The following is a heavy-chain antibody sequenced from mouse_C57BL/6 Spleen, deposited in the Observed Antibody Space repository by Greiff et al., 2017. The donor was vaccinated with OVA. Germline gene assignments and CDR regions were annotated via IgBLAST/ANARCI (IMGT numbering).Heavy chain of an antibody. CDR3: AGEYLYYFDY. CDR1: GYTFTDYY. Sequence: LVESGAELVRPGASVKLSCKASGYTFTDYYINWVKQRPGQGLEWIARIYPGSGNTYYNEKFKGKATLTAEKSSSTAYMQLSSLTSEDSDVYVCAGEYLYYFDYWGQGTTLTVST. V-gene: IGHV1-76*01. J-gene: IGHJ2*01. CDR2: IYPGSGNT. D-gene: IGHD5-1*01.